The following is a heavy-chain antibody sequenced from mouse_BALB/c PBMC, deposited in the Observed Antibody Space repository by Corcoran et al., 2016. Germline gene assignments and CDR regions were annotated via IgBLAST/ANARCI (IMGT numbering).Heavy chain of an antibody. Sequence: DVQLQESGPGLVKPSQSLSLTCSVTGYSITSGYYWNWIRQFPGNKLEWMGYISYDGSTNYNPSLQNRISITRDTSKNQFFMKLNSVTTELPATYYCATLLRSFDYWGQGTTLTVSS. D-gene: IGHD1-1*01. CDR2: ISYDGST. J-gene: IGHJ2*01. CDR3: ATLLRSFDY. V-gene: IGHV3-6*02. CDR1: GYSITSGYY.